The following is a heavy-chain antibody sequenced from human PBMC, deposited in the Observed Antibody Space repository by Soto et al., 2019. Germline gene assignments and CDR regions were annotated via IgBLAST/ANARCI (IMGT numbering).Heavy chain of an antibody. J-gene: IGHJ5*02. Sequence: QVQLVQSGAEVKKPGSSVKVSCKASGGTFSSYTISWVRQAPGQGLEWMGRIIPILGIANYAQKFQGRVTITADKSTSTAYMDLRSPRSEDTAVYYCARDLEGWFDPWGQGTLVTVSS. V-gene: IGHV1-69*08. CDR2: IIPILGIA. CDR1: GGTFSSYT. D-gene: IGHD3-3*01. CDR3: ARDLEGWFDP.